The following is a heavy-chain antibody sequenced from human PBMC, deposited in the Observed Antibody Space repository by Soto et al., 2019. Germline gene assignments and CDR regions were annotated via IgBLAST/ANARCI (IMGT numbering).Heavy chain of an antibody. Sequence: EVQLLESGGGLVQPGGSLRLSCAASGFTFSSYAMSWVRQAPGKGLEWVSAISGSGGSTYYADSVKGRFTISRDNSKNTQYLPMNRLRAEDTAVYYCAKVLYYAYYYYGLDVWGQGTTVTVSS. D-gene: IGHD3-16*01. J-gene: IGHJ6*02. CDR1: GFTFSSYA. CDR2: ISGSGGST. V-gene: IGHV3-23*01. CDR3: AKVLYYAYYYYGLDV.